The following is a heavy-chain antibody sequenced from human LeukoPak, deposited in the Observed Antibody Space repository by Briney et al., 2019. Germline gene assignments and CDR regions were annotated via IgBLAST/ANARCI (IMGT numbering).Heavy chain of an antibody. CDR1: GGSFSGYY. V-gene: IGHV4-34*01. CDR2: INHSGST. D-gene: IGHD3-3*01. Sequence: NASETLSLTSAVYGGSFSGYYWSWIRQPPGKGLEWIGEINHSGSTNYNPSLKSRVTISIDASKNQFSLKLSSVTAADTAVYYCARGRITIFGVVRYGMDVWGQGTTVTVSS. CDR3: ARGRITIFGVVRYGMDV. J-gene: IGHJ6*02.